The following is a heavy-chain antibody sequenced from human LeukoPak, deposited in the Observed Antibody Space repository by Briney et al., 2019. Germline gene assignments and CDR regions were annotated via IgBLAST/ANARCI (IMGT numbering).Heavy chain of an antibody. V-gene: IGHV4-38-2*02. CDR3: ARSDGPEWTIDY. CDR1: GYSISSGYY. D-gene: IGHD2-8*01. CDR2: IYHSGST. Sequence: SETLSLTCTVSGYSISSGYYWGWIRQPPGKGLEWIGSIYHSGSTYYNPSLKSRVTISVDTSKNQFSLKLSSVTAADTAVYYCARSDGPEWTIDYWGQGTLVTVSS. J-gene: IGHJ4*02.